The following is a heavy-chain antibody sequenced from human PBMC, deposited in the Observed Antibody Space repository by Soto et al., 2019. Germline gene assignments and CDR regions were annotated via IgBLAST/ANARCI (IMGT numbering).Heavy chain of an antibody. V-gene: IGHV1-69*01. CDR3: ARRYYDSSGYYYVRWFDP. CDR2: IIPIFGTA. Sequence: QVQLVQSGAEVKKPGSSVKVSCKASGGTFSSYAISWVRQAPGQGLEWMGGIIPIFGTANYAQKFQGRVTISADESTSTAYMELSRLRSEDTAVYYCARRYYDSSGYYYVRWFDPWGQGTLVTVSS. J-gene: IGHJ5*02. CDR1: GGTFSSYA. D-gene: IGHD3-22*01.